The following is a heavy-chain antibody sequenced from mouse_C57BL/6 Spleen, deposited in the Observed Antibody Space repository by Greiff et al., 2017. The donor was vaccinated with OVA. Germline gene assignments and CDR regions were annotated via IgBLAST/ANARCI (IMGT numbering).Heavy chain of an antibody. J-gene: IGHJ4*01. Sequence: EVQLQQSGPELVKPGASVKISCKASGYSFTDYNMNWVKQSNGKSLEWIGVINPNYGTTSYNQKFKGKATLTVDQSSSTAYMQLNGLTSEDSAVYYCARRRITTVVATDYYAMDYWGQGTSVTVSS. V-gene: IGHV1-39*01. CDR2: INPNYGTT. CDR3: ARRRITTVVATDYYAMDY. CDR1: GYSFTDYN. D-gene: IGHD1-1*01.